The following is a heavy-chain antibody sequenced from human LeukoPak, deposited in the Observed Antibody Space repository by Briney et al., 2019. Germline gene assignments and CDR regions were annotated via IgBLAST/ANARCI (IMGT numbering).Heavy chain of an antibody. J-gene: IGHJ4*02. CDR3: ARHRGYSKVDY. CDR1: GGSISSYY. CDR2: INHSGST. Sequence: SETLSLTCTVSGGSISSYYWSWIRQPPGKGLEWIGEINHSGSTNYNPSLKSRVTISVDTSKNQFSLKLSSVTAADTAVYYCARHRGYSKVDYWGQGTLVTVSS. V-gene: IGHV4-34*01. D-gene: IGHD5-12*01.